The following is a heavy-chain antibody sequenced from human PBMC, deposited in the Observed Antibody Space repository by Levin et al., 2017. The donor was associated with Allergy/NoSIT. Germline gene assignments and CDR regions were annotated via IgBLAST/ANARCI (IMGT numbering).Heavy chain of an antibody. J-gene: IGHJ6*03. CDR1: GFSLSTSGMC. Sequence: SGPTLVKPTQTLTLTCTFSGFSLSTSGMCVSWIRQPPGKALEWLARIDWDDDKYYSTSLKTRLTISKDTSKNQVVLTMTNMDPVDTATYYCARIRGGGGHYYYYMDVWGKGTTVTVSS. V-gene: IGHV2-70*11. CDR3: ARIRGGGGHYYYYMDV. CDR2: IDWDDDK. D-gene: IGHD3-16*01.